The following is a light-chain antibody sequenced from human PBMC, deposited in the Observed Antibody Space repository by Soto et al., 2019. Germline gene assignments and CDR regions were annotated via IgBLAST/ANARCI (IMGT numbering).Light chain of an antibody. J-gene: IGLJ2*01. CDR3: SSYTTSSTLV. CDR2: GVS. CDR1: SSDVGDYNF. V-gene: IGLV2-14*03. Sequence: QSALTQPASVSGSPGQSITISCTETSSDVGDYNFVSWYQQHPDKAPKLMIYGVSNRPSGVSNRFSGSKSGNTASLTISGLQTEDEADYYCSSYTTSSTLVFGGGTQLTVL.